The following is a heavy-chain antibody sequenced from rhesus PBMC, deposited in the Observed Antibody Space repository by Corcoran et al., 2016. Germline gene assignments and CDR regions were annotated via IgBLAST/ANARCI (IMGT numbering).Heavy chain of an antibody. Sequence: EVQLVESGGGLAKPGGSQRLSCAASGFTFSSYWMNWVRQAPGKGLEWVSAINSGGGSTYYADSVKGRFTISRDNSKNTLSLQMNSLRAEDTAVYYCAKDGGSWNNPEYFEFWGQGALVTVSS. CDR3: AKDGGSWNNPEYFEF. V-gene: IGHV3S25*01. CDR2: INSGGGST. D-gene: IGHD1-20*01. J-gene: IGHJ1*01. CDR1: GFTFSSYW.